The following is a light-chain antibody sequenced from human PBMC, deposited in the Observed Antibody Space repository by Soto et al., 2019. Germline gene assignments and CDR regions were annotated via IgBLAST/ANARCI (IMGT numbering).Light chain of an antibody. J-gene: IGLJ3*02. CDR3: QAYDSSLSGWV. CDR1: SSNIGEGYD. CDR2: GNS. Sequence: QSVLTQPPSVSGAPGQRVTISCTGSSSNIGEGYDVHWYQQLPGTAPKLLIYGNSNRPSGVPDRVSVPKSGTSASLAITGRQADDESDYYCQAYDSSLSGWVFGGGTKRTV. V-gene: IGLV1-40*01.